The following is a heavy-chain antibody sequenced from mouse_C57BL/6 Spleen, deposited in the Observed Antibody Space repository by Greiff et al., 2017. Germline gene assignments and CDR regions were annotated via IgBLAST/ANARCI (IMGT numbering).Heavy chain of an antibody. CDR1: GYAFSSYW. D-gene: IGHD1-1*01. V-gene: IGHV1-80*01. CDR3: ARRGTVVATDY. CDR2: IYPGDGDT. Sequence: QVQLQQSGAELVKPGASVKISCKASGYAFSSYWMNRVKQRPGKGLEWIGQIYPGDGDTNYNGKFKGKATLTADKSSSTAYMQLSSLTSEDSAVYFCARRGTVVATDYWGQGTSVTVSS. J-gene: IGHJ4*01.